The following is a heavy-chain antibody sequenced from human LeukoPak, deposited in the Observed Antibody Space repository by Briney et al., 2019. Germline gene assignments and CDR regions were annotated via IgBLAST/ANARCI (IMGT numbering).Heavy chain of an antibody. CDR3: ARMGYSSSWYTTYYYYGTDV. CDR2: RNPNSGNT. Sequence: GASVKVSCKASGYTFTSSDINWVRQATGQGLEWMGWRNPNSGNTGYAQKFQGRVTMTRNTSISTAYMELSSLRSEDTAVYYCARMGYSSSWYTTYYYYGTDVWGQGTTVTVSS. V-gene: IGHV1-8*01. CDR1: GYTFTSSD. D-gene: IGHD6-13*01. J-gene: IGHJ6*02.